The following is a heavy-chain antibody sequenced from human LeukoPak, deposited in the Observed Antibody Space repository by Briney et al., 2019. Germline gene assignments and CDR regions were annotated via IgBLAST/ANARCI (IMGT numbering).Heavy chain of an antibody. J-gene: IGHJ4*02. V-gene: IGHV1-18*01. CDR3: ARESNHMLFWSGPRFSDY. Sequence: VASVKVSCKASGYIFTSYGISWVRQAPGQGLEWMGWISAYNGNTNYAQKLQGRVTMTTDTSTSTAYMELRSLRSDDTAVYYCARESNHMLFWSGPRFSDYWGQGTLVTVSS. CDR1: GYIFTSYG. CDR2: ISAYNGNT. D-gene: IGHD3-3*01.